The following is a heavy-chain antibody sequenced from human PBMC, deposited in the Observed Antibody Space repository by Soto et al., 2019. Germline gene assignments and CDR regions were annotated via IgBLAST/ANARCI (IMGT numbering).Heavy chain of an antibody. J-gene: IGHJ4*02. D-gene: IGHD4-17*01. CDR2: ISSSSSYI. CDR1: GFTFSSYS. Sequence: GGSLRLSCAASGFTFSSYSMNWVRQAPGKGLEWVSSISSSSSYIYYADSVKGRFTISRDNAKNSLYLQMNSLRAEDTAVYYCARANPHDYGDYDYWGQGTLVTVSS. V-gene: IGHV3-21*01. CDR3: ARANPHDYGDYDY.